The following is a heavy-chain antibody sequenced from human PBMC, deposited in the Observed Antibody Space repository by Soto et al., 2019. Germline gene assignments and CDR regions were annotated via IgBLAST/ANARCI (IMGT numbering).Heavy chain of an antibody. D-gene: IGHD1-26*01. CDR1: GFTFSDTL. J-gene: IGHJ3*01. CDR3: ARDIGSVGPHANDDCDV. Sequence: QVQLVQSGAEVKKPGASVNISCQASGFTFSDTLINWVRQGPGQRLEWMGWINPANGNTRYSESFQGRVTISSLSSASTAYVALSDLTAEYTAVYYCARDIGSVGPHANDDCDVWGQGTMITVSS. CDR2: INPANGNT. V-gene: IGHV1-3*01.